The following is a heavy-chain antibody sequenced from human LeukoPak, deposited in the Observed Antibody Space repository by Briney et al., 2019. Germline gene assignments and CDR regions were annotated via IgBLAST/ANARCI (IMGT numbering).Heavy chain of an antibody. J-gene: IGHJ3*02. Sequence: PSGTLSLTCTVSGGSLSSSSYYWGWIRPPPGKGLEWIVSIYYNQNIYYNPSLKSHLTRTLDTSKNQLSLKLSSVTAADTAVYYWARHYYDSSGYLDAFDIWGQGTMVTVSS. V-gene: IGHV4-39*01. CDR3: ARHYYDSSGYLDAFDI. D-gene: IGHD3-22*01. CDR1: GGSLSSSSYY. CDR2: IYYNQNI.